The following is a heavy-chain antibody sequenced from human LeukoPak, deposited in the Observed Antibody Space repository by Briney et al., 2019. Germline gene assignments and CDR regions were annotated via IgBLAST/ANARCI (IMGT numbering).Heavy chain of an antibody. CDR3: ARVYYDYLLYKGGYYWYHFGMDV. CDR1: GFTVSSNY. V-gene: IGHV3-66*01. J-gene: IGHJ6*02. D-gene: IGHD3-9*01. Sequence: PGGSLRLSCAASGFTVSSNYMSWVRQAPGKGLEWVSVIYSGGSTYYADSVKGRFTISRDNSKNTLYLQMNSLRAEDTAVYYCARVYYDYLLYKGGYYWYHFGMDVWGQGTTVTVSS. CDR2: IYSGGST.